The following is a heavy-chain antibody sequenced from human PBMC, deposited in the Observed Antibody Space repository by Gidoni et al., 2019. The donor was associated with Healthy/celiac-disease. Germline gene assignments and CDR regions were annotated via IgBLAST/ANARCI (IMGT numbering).Heavy chain of an antibody. CDR1: GYTFTSYY. Sequence: QVQLVQSGAEVKKPGASVKVSCKASGYTFTSYYLHWVRQAPGQGLEWMGIINPSGGSTSYAQKFQGRVTMTRDTSTSTVYMELSSLRSEDTAVYYCARDPTPSIAVAGTVAYYYGMDVWGQGTTVTVSS. V-gene: IGHV1-46*01. CDR2: INPSGGST. CDR3: ARDPTPSIAVAGTVAYYYGMDV. J-gene: IGHJ6*02. D-gene: IGHD6-19*01.